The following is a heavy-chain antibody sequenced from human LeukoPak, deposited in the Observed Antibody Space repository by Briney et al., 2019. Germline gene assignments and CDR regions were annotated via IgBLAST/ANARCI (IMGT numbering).Heavy chain of an antibody. V-gene: IGHV4-59*01. J-gene: IGHJ3*02. CDR1: GGSISSYY. D-gene: IGHD4-11*01. Sequence: SETLSLTCTVSGGSISSYYWSWIRQPPGKGLEWIGYIYYSGSTNYNPSLKSRVTISLDTSRNQFSLKLSSVTAADTAVYYCARSYSAEDAFDIWGQGTVVTVSS. CDR3: ARSYSAEDAFDI. CDR2: IYYSGST.